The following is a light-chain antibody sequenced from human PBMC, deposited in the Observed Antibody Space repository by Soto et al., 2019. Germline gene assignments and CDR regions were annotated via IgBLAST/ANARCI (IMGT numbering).Light chain of an antibody. Sequence: QSALTQPASVSGSPGQSITISCTGTSSDVGGYNYVSWYQQHPGKAPELIIYDVSNRPSGVSNRFSGSKSGNTASLTISGLQAEDEADYYCSSYTSSSTLAFGGGTKLTVL. CDR2: DVS. V-gene: IGLV2-14*03. J-gene: IGLJ2*01. CDR3: SSYTSSSTLA. CDR1: SSDVGGYNY.